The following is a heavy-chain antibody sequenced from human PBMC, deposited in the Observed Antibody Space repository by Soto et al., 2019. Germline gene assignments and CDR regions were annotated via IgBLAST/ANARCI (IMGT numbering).Heavy chain of an antibody. J-gene: IGHJ3*02. CDR2: IYYSGST. D-gene: IGHD1-26*01. CDR1: GGSISSYY. V-gene: IGHV4-59*01. CDR3: ARDTSGSLDDAFDI. Sequence: PSETLSLTCTVSGGSISSYYWSWIRQPPGKGLEWIGYIYYSGSTNYNPSLKSRVTISVDTSKNQFSLKLSSVTAAETAVYYCARDTSGSLDDAFDIWVQGTMVT.